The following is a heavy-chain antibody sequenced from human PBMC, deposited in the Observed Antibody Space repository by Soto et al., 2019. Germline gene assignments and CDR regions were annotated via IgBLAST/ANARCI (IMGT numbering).Heavy chain of an antibody. V-gene: IGHV3-9*01. D-gene: IGHD3-3*01. J-gene: IGHJ6*02. Sequence: GGSLRLSCAASGFTFDDYAMHWVRQAPGKGLEWVSGISWNSGSIGYADTVKGRFTISRDNAKKYLYMQMKSLRTEKKDLYYCAKDLLLFGVVSSPFYGMDVWGQGT. CDR3: AKDLLLFGVVSSPFYGMDV. CDR1: GFTFDDYA. CDR2: ISWNSGSI.